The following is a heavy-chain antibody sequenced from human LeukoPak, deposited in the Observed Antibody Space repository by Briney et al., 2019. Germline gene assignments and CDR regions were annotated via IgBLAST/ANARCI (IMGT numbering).Heavy chain of an antibody. V-gene: IGHV3-30*18. CDR3: AKDAYSSGWYGGYVDY. D-gene: IGHD6-19*01. J-gene: IGHJ4*02. CDR1: GFTFSSFG. CDR2: ISYDGSNK. Sequence: PGGSLRLSCAASGFTFSSFGMHWVRQAPGKGLKWVAVISYDGSNKYVADSVKGRFTISRDNSKNTLYLQMNSLRAEDTGVYYCAKDAYSSGWYGGYVDYWGQGTLVTVSS.